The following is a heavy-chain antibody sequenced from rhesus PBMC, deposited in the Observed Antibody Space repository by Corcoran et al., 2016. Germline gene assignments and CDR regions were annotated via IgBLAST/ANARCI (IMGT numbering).Heavy chain of an antibody. Sequence: EVQLVESGGGLAKPGGSLRLSCAASGFPFSDHSLDWGRQAPGMGLEWVSRINNGGGSTWYADSVKGRFTISRENAKNTLYFQMNSLGVEDTAVYYCARGDSVPAGTVRNIDYWGQGVLVTVSS. J-gene: IGHJ4*01. CDR3: ARGDSVPAGTVRNIDY. CDR2: INNGGGST. CDR1: GFPFSDHS. V-gene: IGHV3-178*01. D-gene: IGHD5-24*01.